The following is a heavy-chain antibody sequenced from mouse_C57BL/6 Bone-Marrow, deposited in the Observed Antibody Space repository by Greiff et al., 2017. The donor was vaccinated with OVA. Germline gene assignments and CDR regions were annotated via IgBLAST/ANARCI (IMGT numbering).Heavy chain of an antibody. CDR3: ARPGVVGYFDY. Sequence: EVHLVESGGDLVKPGGSLKLSCAASGFTFSSYGMSWVRQTPDKRLEWVATISSGGSYTYYPDSVKGRFTISRDNAKNTLYLQMSSLKSEDTAMCYCARPGVVGYFDYWGQGTTLTGSS. CDR2: ISSGGSYT. V-gene: IGHV5-6*01. J-gene: IGHJ2*01. D-gene: IGHD1-1*01. CDR1: GFTFSSYG.